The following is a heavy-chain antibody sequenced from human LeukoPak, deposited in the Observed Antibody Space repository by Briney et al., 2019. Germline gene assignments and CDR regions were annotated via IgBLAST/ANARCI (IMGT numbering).Heavy chain of an antibody. J-gene: IGHJ4*02. CDR3: ARAYYCDSSGYLDY. CDR2: INWNGGST. V-gene: IGHV3-20*04. CDR1: GFTFDDYG. D-gene: IGHD3-22*01. Sequence: PGGSLRLSCAASGFTFDDYGMSWVRQAPGKGLEWVSGINWNGGSTGYADSVKGRFTISRDNAKNSLYLQMNSLRAEDTALYYCARAYYCDSSGYLDYWGQGTLVTVSS.